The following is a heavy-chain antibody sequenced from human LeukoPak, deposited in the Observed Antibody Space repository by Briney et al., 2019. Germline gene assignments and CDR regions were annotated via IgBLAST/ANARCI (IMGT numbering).Heavy chain of an antibody. Sequence: GGSLRLSCAASGFTVSTNYMSWVRQAPGKGLEWVANINLDGTERQYVDSVKGRFTISRDNARKSLYLQMNSLRDEDTAVYYCARDNVGATPFDYWGQGTLVTVSS. CDR3: ARDNVGATPFDY. J-gene: IGHJ4*02. V-gene: IGHV3-7*05. CDR2: INLDGTER. D-gene: IGHD1-26*01. CDR1: GFTVSTNY.